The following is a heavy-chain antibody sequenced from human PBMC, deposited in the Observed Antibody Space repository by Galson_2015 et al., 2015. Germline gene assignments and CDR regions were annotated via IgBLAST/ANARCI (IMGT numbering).Heavy chain of an antibody. Sequence: SVKVSCKASGYTFTSYYMHWVRQAPGQGLEWMGIINPSGGSTSYAQKFQGRVTMTRDTSTSTVYMELSSLRSEDTAVYYCARECNPYSNYYYYYYGMDVWGQGTTVTVSS. CDR2: INPSGGST. CDR1: GYTFTSYY. J-gene: IGHJ6*02. D-gene: IGHD4-11*01. CDR3: ARECNPYSNYYYYYYGMDV. V-gene: IGHV1-46*01.